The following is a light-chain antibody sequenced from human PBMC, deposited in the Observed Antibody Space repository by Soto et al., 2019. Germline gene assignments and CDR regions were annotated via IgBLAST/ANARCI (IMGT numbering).Light chain of an antibody. CDR1: SSDVGGYNY. CDR3: SSYAGSNTSV. CDR2: EVS. V-gene: IGLV2-8*01. J-gene: IGLJ2*01. Sequence: QSALTQPPSASGSPGQSVTISCTGTSSDVGGYNYVSWYQQHPGKAPKLMIYEVSKRPSGVPDRFSGSKSVNTASLTVSGHQAEDEADYYCSSYAGSNTSVFGGGTKLTVL.